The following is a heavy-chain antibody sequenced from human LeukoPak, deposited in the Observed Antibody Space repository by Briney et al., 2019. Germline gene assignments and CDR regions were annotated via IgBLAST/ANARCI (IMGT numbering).Heavy chain of an antibody. CDR1: GFTFSSYG. CDR3: AKEASRGSSFAYTPIEKPYYLDY. D-gene: IGHD5-18*01. Sequence: GGSLRLSCAASGFTFSSYGMHWVRQAPGKGLEWVAVISYDGSNKYYADSVKGRFTISRDNSKNTLYLQMNSLRAEDTAAYYCAKEASRGSSFAYTPIEKPYYLDYWGQGTLVTVSS. V-gene: IGHV3-30*18. CDR2: ISYDGSNK. J-gene: IGHJ4*02.